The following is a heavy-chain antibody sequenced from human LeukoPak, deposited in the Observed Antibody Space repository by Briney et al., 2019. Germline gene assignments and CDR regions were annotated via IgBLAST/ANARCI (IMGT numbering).Heavy chain of an antibody. Sequence: SETLSLTCTVSGGSISSYYWSWIRQPPGKGLEWIGYIYYSGSTNYNPSLKSRVIISVDTSKNQFSLKLSSVTAADTAVYYCARGDYDILTGYYGFDYWGQGTLVTVSS. V-gene: IGHV4-59*01. CDR3: ARGDYDILTGYYGFDY. CDR2: IYYSGST. CDR1: GGSISSYY. D-gene: IGHD3-9*01. J-gene: IGHJ4*02.